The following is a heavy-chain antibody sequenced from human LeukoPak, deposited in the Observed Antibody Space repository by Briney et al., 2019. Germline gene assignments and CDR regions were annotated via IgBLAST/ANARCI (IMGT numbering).Heavy chain of an antibody. CDR1: GGSISDYY. Sequence: SETLSLTCNVSGGSISDYYWSWIRQPAGRGLEWVGRIYTTGSTNYNPSLKSRDTMSVDTSKNQFSLNMTSVTAADTAMYYCARDSNGDRAFDMWGQGTMVTVSP. D-gene: IGHD4-17*01. J-gene: IGHJ3*02. V-gene: IGHV4-4*07. CDR2: IYTTGST. CDR3: ARDSNGDRAFDM.